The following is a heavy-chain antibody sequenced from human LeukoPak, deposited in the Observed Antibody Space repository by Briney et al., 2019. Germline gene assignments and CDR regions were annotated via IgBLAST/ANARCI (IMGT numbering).Heavy chain of an antibody. J-gene: IGHJ4*02. Sequence: PSETLSLTCTVSGGSISSSSYYWGWIRQPPGKGLEWIGCIYYSGSTYYNPSLKSRVTISVDTSKNQFSLKLSSVTAADTAVYYCDVSDSSGSTQGYWGQGTLVTVSS. V-gene: IGHV4-39*01. CDR2: IYYSGST. D-gene: IGHD6-19*01. CDR1: GGSISSSSYY. CDR3: DVSDSSGSTQGY.